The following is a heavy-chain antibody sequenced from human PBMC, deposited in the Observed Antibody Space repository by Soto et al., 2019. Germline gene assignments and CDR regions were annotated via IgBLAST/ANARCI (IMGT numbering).Heavy chain of an antibody. J-gene: IGHJ5*02. CDR1: GYTFTSYD. Sequence: ASVKVSCKASGYTFTSYDINWVRQATGQGLEWMGWMNPNSGNTGYAQKFQGRVTMTRNTSISTAYMELSSLRSEDTAVYYCARHPRAVAAPARWFDPWGQGTLVTVSS. CDR2: MNPNSGNT. CDR3: ARHPRAVAAPARWFDP. V-gene: IGHV1-8*01. D-gene: IGHD6-19*01.